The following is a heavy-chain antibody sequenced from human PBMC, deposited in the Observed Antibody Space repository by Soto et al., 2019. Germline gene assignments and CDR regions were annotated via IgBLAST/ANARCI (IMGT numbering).Heavy chain of an antibody. CDR2: ISYDGSNK. D-gene: IGHD3-3*01. CDR3: ARDGTIFGVVYYYGMDV. J-gene: IGHJ6*02. Sequence: GGSLRLSCAASGFTFSSYAMHWVRQAPGKGLEWVAVISYDGSNKYYADSVKGRFTISRDNSKNTLYLQMNSLRAEDTAVYYCARDGTIFGVVYYYGMDVWGQGTTVTVSS. V-gene: IGHV3-30-3*01. CDR1: GFTFSSYA.